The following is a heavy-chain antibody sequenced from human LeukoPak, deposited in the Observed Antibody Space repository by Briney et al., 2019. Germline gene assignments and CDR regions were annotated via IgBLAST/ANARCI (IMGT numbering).Heavy chain of an antibody. J-gene: IGHJ5*02. CDR1: GFTFSSYG. Sequence: GGTLRLSCAASGFTFSSYGMSWVRQAPGKGLEWVSAISGSGGSTYYADSVKGGVTISRDNSKNTLYLQMNSLRAEDTAVYYCAKVGVLLWFGELLTWGQGTLVTVSS. D-gene: IGHD3-10*01. CDR3: AKVGVLLWFGELLT. CDR2: ISGSGGST. V-gene: IGHV3-23*01.